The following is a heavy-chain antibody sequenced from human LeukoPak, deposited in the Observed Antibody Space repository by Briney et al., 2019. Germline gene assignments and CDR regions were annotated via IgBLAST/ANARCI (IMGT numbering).Heavy chain of an antibody. CDR1: GGSISSYY. CDR2: IYYSGST. Sequence: PSETLSLTCTVSGGSISSYYWSWIRQPPGKGLEWIGYIYYSGSTNYNPSLKSRVTISVDTSKNQFSLKLSSVTAADTAVYYCARDYYGDYSYFDYWGQGTLVTVSS. CDR3: ARDYYGDYSYFDY. V-gene: IGHV4-59*01. D-gene: IGHD4-17*01. J-gene: IGHJ4*02.